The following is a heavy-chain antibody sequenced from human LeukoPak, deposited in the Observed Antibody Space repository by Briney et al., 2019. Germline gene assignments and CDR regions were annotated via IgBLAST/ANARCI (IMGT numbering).Heavy chain of an antibody. Sequence: GGSLRLSCVVSGFGFRDSYMTWIRQTPGKGLECLAYISGSGRDIYYADSVKGRFTISRDNARNSLYLQMNSLRPDDTALYYCSTDPRLLFYWGHGSLVTVSS. CDR1: GFGFRDSY. J-gene: IGHJ4*01. CDR2: ISGSGRDI. D-gene: IGHD2-21*01. V-gene: IGHV3-11*01. CDR3: STDPRLLFY.